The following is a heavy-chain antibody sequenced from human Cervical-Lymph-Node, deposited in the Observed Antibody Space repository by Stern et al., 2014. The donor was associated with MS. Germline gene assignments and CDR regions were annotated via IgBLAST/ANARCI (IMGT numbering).Heavy chain of an antibody. D-gene: IGHD2-15*01. CDR1: GFSVATAGVG. J-gene: IGHJ4*02. CDR2: IYCDDVK. V-gene: IGHV2-5*02. Sequence: QITLKESGPTLVKPTQTVTLTCTLSGFSVATAGVGVGWIRQPPGKALEWLWLIYCDDVKWYSPSLKNRLTIIKDTSKNQVVLTMTNVDPVDTATYYCAHSRVKYCRGGTCYSSLFDYWGQGTLVTVSS. CDR3: AHSRVKYCRGGTCYSSLFDY.